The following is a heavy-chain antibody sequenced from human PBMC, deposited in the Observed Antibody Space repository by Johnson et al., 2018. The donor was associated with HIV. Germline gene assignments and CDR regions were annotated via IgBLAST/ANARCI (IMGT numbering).Heavy chain of an antibody. CDR2: ISYDGSNK. Sequence: QVQLVESGGRVVQPGRSLRLSCAASGFTFNSYGMHWVRQAPGKGLEWVAFISYDGSNKHYAHSLKGRYSISRDNTKDTLSLQMNSLRVEDTAVYYCARGDWLTVVTSPDAFDIWGQGTMVTVSS. CDR3: ARGDWLTVVTSPDAFDI. V-gene: IGHV3-30*03. CDR1: GFTFNSYG. J-gene: IGHJ3*02. D-gene: IGHD4-23*01.